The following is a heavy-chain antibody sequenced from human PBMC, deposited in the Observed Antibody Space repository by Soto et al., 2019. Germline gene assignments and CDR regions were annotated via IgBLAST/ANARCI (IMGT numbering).Heavy chain of an antibody. CDR2: ISYDGSNK. Sequence: QVQLVESGGGVVQPGRSLRLSCAASGFTFSSYAMHWVRQAPGKGLEWVAVISYDGSNKYYADSVKGRFTISRDNSKNTLYLQMNSLRAEDTAVYYCARDRGGSAFGYFDYWGQGTLVTVSS. CDR3: ARDRGGSAFGYFDY. V-gene: IGHV3-30-3*01. J-gene: IGHJ4*02. CDR1: GFTFSSYA. D-gene: IGHD3-10*01.